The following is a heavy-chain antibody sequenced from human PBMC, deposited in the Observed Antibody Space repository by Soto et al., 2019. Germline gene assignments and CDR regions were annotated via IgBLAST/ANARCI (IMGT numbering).Heavy chain of an antibody. V-gene: IGHV1-18*04. CDR1: GYTFTSYG. J-gene: IGHJ5*02. CDR3: ARVTLCGGDCYSSFDP. CDR2: ISAYNGNT. Sequence: ASAKVSCKASGYTFTSYGISWVRQAPGQGLEWMGWISAYNGNTNYAQKLQGRVTMTTDTSTSTAYMELGSLRSDDTAVYYCARVTLCGGDCYSSFDPWGQGTLVTVSS. D-gene: IGHD2-21*02.